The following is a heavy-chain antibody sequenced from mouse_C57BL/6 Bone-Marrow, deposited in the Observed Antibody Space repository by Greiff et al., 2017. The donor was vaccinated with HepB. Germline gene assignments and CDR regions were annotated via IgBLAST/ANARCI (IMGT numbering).Heavy chain of an antibody. J-gene: IGHJ2*01. CDR1: GYAFSSSW. D-gene: IGHD4-1*01. Sequence: QVQLQQSGPELVKPGASVKISCKASGYAFSSSWMNWVKQRPGKGLEWIGRIYPGDGDTNYNGKFKGKATLTADKSSSTAYMQLSSLTSEDSAVYFCARKELTGTYWGQGTTLTVSS. CDR2: IYPGDGDT. CDR3: ARKELTGTY. V-gene: IGHV1-82*01.